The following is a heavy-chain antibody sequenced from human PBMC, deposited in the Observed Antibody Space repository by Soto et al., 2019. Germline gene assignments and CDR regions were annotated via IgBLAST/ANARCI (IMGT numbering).Heavy chain of an antibody. J-gene: IGHJ6*02. D-gene: IGHD3-22*01. CDR2: IYTSGST. CDR3: ARAYYYDSSGPTSYYYGMDV. CDR1: GGSISSYY. V-gene: IGHV4-4*07. Sequence: SETLSLTCTVSGGSISSYYWSWIRQPAGKGLERIGRIYTSGSTNYNPSLKSRVTMSVDTSKNQFSLKLSSVTAADTAVYYCARAYYYDSSGPTSYYYGMDVWGQGTTVTVSS.